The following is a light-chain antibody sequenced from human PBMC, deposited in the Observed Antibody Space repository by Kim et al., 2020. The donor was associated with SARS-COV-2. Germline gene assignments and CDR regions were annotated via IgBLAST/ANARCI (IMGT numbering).Light chain of an antibody. V-gene: IGKV3-20*01. CDR2: DAS. J-gene: IGKJ2*01. CDR1: QSVSDRN. Sequence: VLTQSPGTLSLSPGERVTLSCRASQSVSDRNLAWFQQTPGQAPRLLIYDASSRATGIPDRFSGSGSGTDFTLTISRLEPEDFAVYYCQQYSTSPPMYTFGQGTKVDIK. CDR3: QQYSTSPPMYT.